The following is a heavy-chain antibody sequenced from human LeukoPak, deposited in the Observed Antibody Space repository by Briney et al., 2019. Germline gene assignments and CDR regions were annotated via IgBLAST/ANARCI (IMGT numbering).Heavy chain of an antibody. V-gene: IGHV4-34*01. Sequence: SETLSLTCAVYGGSFSGYYWSWIRQPPGKGLEWIGEINHSGSTNYNPSLKSRVTISVDTSKNQFSLKLSSVTAADTAVYYCAIYDFWSGYRFDYWGQGTLVTVSS. CDR3: AIYDFWSGYRFDY. J-gene: IGHJ4*02. CDR1: GGSFSGYY. D-gene: IGHD3-3*01. CDR2: INHSGST.